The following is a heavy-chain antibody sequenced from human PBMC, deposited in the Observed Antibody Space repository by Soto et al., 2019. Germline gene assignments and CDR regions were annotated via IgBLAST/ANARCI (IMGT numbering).Heavy chain of an antibody. V-gene: IGHV4-59*13. CDR3: VRGWDDLLTGVWLSFDY. J-gene: IGHJ4*02. CDR1: GGSINAFY. D-gene: IGHD3-9*01. Sequence: QVHLQESGPKQVKSSETLSPTCTVSGGSINAFYWNWIRQAPGKGLEWIGYISWSGNTKNSPSLRSRVSMSVGTSTTQFSLSLKSVTAADTAVYYCVRGWDDLLTGVWLSFDYWGRGTPVTVPS. CDR2: ISWSGNT.